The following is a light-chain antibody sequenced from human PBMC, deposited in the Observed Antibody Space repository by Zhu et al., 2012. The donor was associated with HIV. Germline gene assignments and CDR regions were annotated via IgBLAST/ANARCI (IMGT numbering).Light chain of an antibody. CDR2: DTS. CDR3: HQRRNRPLT. Sequence: EIVLTQSPGTLSLSPGERATLSCRASQSVAGSYLAWYQQKPGQAPRLLIYDTSKRAAGVPARFSGSGSGTDFTLTISSLEPEDFAVYYCHQRRNRPLTFGGGTRVEI. V-gene: IGKV3-11*01. J-gene: IGKJ4*01. CDR1: QSVAGSY.